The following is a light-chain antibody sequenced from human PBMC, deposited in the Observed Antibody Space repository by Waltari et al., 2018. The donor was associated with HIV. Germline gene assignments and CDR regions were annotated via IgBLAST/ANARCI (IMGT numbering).Light chain of an antibody. J-gene: IGLJ3*02. CDR1: SSDVGAYNL. V-gene: IGLV2-23*02. CDR3: CSYVSEIVPCV. Sequence: QTALTQPASVSGSPGQSITISCTGTSSDVGAYNLVSWYQQHPGKAPRLIIYDVSVRPAGVSNRFTGSKSGNTASLTISGLQAEDEADYYCCSYVSEIVPCVFGGGTKLTVL. CDR2: DVS.